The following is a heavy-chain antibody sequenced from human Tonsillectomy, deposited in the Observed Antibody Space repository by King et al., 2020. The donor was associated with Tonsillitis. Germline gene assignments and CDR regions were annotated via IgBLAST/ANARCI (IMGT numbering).Heavy chain of an antibody. CDR2: LYSSGST. CDR3: AKEIGDYNVLTGYYTGTFYYYGIDV. CDR1: GGSISSFY. Sequence: QLQESGPGLVKPSENLSLTCTVSGGSISSFYWSWIRQPAGKGLEWIGRLYSSGSTNSNPSLKSRVTMSVDTSKKQLSLKLSSVTAADTAVYYCAKEIGDYNVLTGYYTGTFYYYGIDVWGPGTTVTVSS. V-gene: IGHV4-4*07. J-gene: IGHJ6*02. D-gene: IGHD3-9*01.